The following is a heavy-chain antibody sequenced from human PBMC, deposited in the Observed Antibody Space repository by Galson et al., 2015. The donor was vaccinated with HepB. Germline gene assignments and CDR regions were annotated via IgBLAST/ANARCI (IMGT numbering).Heavy chain of an antibody. J-gene: IGHJ4*02. V-gene: IGHV1-69*13. CDR1: GGTFSNYA. CDR3: AREKATGTPYFFDY. D-gene: IGHD1-7*01. Sequence: SVKVSCKASGGTFSNYAISWVRQAPGQGLEWMGGIVPIFNTPSYAQKFQGRVTITADDSTSTAYMELSSLRSEGTAVYYCAREKATGTPYFFDYWGQGTLVTVSS. CDR2: IVPIFNTP.